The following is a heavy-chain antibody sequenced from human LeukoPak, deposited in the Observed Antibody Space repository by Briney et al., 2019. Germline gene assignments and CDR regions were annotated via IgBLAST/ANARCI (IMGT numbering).Heavy chain of an antibody. J-gene: IGHJ6*03. V-gene: IGHV3-48*03. CDR2: ISSSSTTI. CDR3: ARDTYLWFGESNDYMDV. Sequence: GGSLRLSCAASGFTFSNYEMNWVRQAPGKGLEWVSYISSSSTTIYYADSVKGRFTISRDNAKNSLYLQMNSLRAEDTAVYYCARDTYLWFGESNDYMDVWGKGTTVTVSS. CDR1: GFTFSNYE. D-gene: IGHD3-10*01.